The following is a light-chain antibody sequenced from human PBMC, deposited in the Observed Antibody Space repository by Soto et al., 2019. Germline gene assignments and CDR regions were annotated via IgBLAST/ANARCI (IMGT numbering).Light chain of an antibody. J-gene: IGLJ2*01. Sequence: QSALTQPASVSGSPGQSITISCTGTRSDIGAYNFVSWYQQHPGEVPKLMLYDVNVRPSGVSNRLSGSKSGNTASLTISGLQAEDEADYYCTSWTTSTTMIFGGGTKVTVL. CDR3: TSWTTSTTMI. V-gene: IGLV2-14*03. CDR1: RSDIGAYNF. CDR2: DVN.